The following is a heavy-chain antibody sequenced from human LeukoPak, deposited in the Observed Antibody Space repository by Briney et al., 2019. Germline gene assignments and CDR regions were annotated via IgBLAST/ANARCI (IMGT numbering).Heavy chain of an antibody. CDR2: VYSGGST. D-gene: IGHD2-15*01. CDR1: GFTVSSTY. Sequence: GGSLRLSCAASGFTVSSTYMSWVRQAPGKGLEWVSVVYSGGSTYYADSVKGRFTISRDNSKNTLYLQMNSLRAEDTAVYYCARHPDCSGDGVCYYGMDVWGKGTTVTVSS. J-gene: IGHJ6*04. CDR3: ARHPDCSGDGVCYYGMDV. V-gene: IGHV3-53*01.